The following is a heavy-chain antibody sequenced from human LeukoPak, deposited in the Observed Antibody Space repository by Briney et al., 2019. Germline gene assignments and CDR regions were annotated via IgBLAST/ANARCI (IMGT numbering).Heavy chain of an antibody. V-gene: IGHV4-34*01. CDR3: ARVRYFDWLFKTFDY. D-gene: IGHD3-9*01. Sequence: SETLSLTCAVYGGSFSGYYWSWIRQPPGKGLEWIGEINHSGSTNYNPSLKSRVTISVDTSENQFSLKLSSVTAADTAVYYCARVRYFDWLFKTFDYWGQGTLVTVSS. J-gene: IGHJ4*02. CDR2: INHSGST. CDR1: GGSFSGYY.